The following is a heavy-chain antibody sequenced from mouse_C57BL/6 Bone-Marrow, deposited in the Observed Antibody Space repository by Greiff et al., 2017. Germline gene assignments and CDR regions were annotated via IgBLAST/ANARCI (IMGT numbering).Heavy chain of an antibody. CDR1: GYTFTDYN. Sequence: EVQLQQSGPELVKPGASVKIPCKASGYTFTDYNMDWVKQSHGKSLEWIGDINPNNGGTIYNQKFKGKATLTVDKSSSTAYMELRSLTSEDTAVYYCARSYYDYDQGYYFDYWGQGTTLTVSS. J-gene: IGHJ2*01. D-gene: IGHD2-4*01. V-gene: IGHV1-18*01. CDR2: INPNNGGT. CDR3: ARSYYDYDQGYYFDY.